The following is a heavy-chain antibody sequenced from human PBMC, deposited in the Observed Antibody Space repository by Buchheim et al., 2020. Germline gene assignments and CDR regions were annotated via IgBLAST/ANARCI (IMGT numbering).Heavy chain of an antibody. CDR1: GFTFSSYG. J-gene: IGHJ6*02. D-gene: IGHD3-3*01. CDR3: ARDPWGGTIFGVAQYGMDV. Sequence: QVQLVESGGGVVQPGRSLRLSCAASGFTFSSYGMHWVRQAPGKGLEWVAVIWYDGSNKYYADSVKGRFTISRDNSKNTLYLQMNSLRAEDTAVYYCARDPWGGTIFGVAQYGMDVWGQGTT. V-gene: IGHV3-33*01. CDR2: IWYDGSNK.